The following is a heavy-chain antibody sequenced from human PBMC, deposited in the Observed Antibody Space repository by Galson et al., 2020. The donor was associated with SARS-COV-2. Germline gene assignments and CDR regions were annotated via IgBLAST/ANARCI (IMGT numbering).Heavy chain of an antibody. CDR1: GGSISSYY. V-gene: IGHV4-59*01. Sequence: SETLSLTCTVSGGSISSYYWSWIRQPPGKGLEWIGYIYYSGSTNYNPSLKSRVTISVDTSKNQFSLKLSSVTAADTAVYYCARENLHPERDAFDIWGQGTMVTVSS. CDR2: IYYSGST. D-gene: IGHD1-1*01. J-gene: IGHJ3*02. CDR3: ARENLHPERDAFDI.